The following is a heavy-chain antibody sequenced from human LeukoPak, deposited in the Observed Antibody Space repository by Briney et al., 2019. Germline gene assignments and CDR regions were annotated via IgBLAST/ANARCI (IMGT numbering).Heavy chain of an antibody. V-gene: IGHV1-46*01. CDR3: AREKGYYGSGEEFDP. J-gene: IGHJ5*02. D-gene: IGHD3-10*01. Sequence: GASVWVSCKASVYTFTSYYMHWVRQAPGQGLEWMGIINPSGGSTSYAQKFQGRVTMTRDTSTSTVYMELSSLRSEDTAVYYCAREKGYYGSGEEFDPWGQGTLVTVSS. CDR1: VYTFTSYY. CDR2: INPSGGST.